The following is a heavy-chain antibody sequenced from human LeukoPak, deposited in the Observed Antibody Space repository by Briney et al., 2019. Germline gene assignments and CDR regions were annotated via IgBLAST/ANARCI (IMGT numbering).Heavy chain of an antibody. D-gene: IGHD3-22*01. Sequence: GGSLRLSCAASGFTVSSNYMSWVRQAPGKGLEWVSVIYSGGSTYYADSVKGRFTISRDNSKNTLYLQMNSLRAEDTAVYYCARDPVGYYYDSSGYKYAFDPWGQGTLVTVSS. CDR3: ARDPVGYYYDSSGYKYAFDP. V-gene: IGHV3-66*01. CDR2: IYSGGST. J-gene: IGHJ5*02. CDR1: GFTVSSNY.